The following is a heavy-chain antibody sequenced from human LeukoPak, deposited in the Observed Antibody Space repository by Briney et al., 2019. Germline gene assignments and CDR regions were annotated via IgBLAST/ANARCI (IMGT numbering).Heavy chain of an antibody. J-gene: IGHJ4*02. V-gene: IGHV4-34*01. D-gene: IGHD2-2*01. CDR3: ARERRDIVVVPAAMVDY. CDR2: ISHSGST. CDR1: GGSFSGYY. Sequence: PSETLSLTCAVYGGSFSGYYWSWIRQPPGKGLEWIGEISHSGSTNYNPSLKSRVTISVDTSKNQFSLKLSSVTAADTAVYYCARERRDIVVVPAAMVDYWGQGTLVTVSS.